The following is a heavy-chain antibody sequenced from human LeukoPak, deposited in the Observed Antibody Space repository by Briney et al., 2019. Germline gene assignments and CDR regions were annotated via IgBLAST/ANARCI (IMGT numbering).Heavy chain of an antibody. V-gene: IGHV3-74*01. CDR3: ARVGRWLQIS. J-gene: IGHJ5*02. D-gene: IGHD5-24*01. Sequence: PGGSLRLSCAASGFTLSSYCMHWVRQPPGKGLVWVSRINSDGSSTSYADSVKGRFTISRDNAKNALYLQMNSLRAEDTAVYYCARVGRWLQISWGQGTLVTVSS. CDR2: INSDGSST. CDR1: GFTLSSYC.